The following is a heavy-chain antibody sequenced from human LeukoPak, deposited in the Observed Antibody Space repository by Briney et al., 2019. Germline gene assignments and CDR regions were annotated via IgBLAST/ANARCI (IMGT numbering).Heavy chain of an antibody. J-gene: IGHJ4*02. V-gene: IGHV3-53*01. Sequence: GGSLRLSCAASGFTVSINYMSWVRQAPGKGLERVSVIYSGGSTYYADSVKGRFTISRDNSKNTLYLQMNSLRAEDTAVYYCARDSKDGDYGLDYWGQGTLVTVSS. CDR1: GFTVSINY. CDR2: IYSGGST. D-gene: IGHD4-17*01. CDR3: ARDSKDGDYGLDY.